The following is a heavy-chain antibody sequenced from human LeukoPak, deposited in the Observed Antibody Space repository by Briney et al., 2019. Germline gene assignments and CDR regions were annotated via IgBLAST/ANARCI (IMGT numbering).Heavy chain of an antibody. CDR2: IIPIFGTA. CDR3: ARGGVGAPTAIFDY. CDR1: GGTFSSYA. V-gene: IGHV1-69*05. Sequence: SVRVSCKASGGTFSSYAISWVRQAPGQGLEWMGGIIPIFGTANYAQKFQGRVTITTDESTSTAYMELSSLRSEDTAVYYCARGGVGAPTAIFDYWGQGTLVTVSS. J-gene: IGHJ4*02. D-gene: IGHD1-26*01.